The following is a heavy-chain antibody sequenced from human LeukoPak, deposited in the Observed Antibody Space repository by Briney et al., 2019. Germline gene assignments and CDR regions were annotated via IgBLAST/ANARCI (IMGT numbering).Heavy chain of an antibody. CDR2: ILPAGKES. CDR1: GYSFSTNM. CDR3: ARGQASDFDY. J-gene: IGHJ4*02. V-gene: IGHV3-7*01. Sequence: PGGSLRLSCVVSGYSFSTNMMTWVRQTPGKGLEWVATILPAGKESYRVESVKGRFTVSRDNAKNLLFLQMNSLRADDTAVYYCARGQASDFDYWGQGTLVTVSS.